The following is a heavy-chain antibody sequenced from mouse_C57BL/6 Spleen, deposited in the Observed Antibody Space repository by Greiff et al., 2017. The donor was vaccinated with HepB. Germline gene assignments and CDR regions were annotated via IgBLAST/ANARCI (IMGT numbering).Heavy chain of an antibody. D-gene: IGHD2-4*01. CDR2: IDPSDSYT. V-gene: IGHV1-69*01. CDR1: GYTFTSYW. J-gene: IGHJ3*01. CDR3: ARSGEGDYDGFAY. Sequence: QVQLQQPGAELVMPGASVKLSCKASGYTFTSYWMHWVKQRPGQGLEWIGEIDPSDSYTNYNQKFKGKSTLTVDKSSSTAYMQLSSLTSEDSAVYDCARSGEGDYDGFAYWGQGTLVTVSA.